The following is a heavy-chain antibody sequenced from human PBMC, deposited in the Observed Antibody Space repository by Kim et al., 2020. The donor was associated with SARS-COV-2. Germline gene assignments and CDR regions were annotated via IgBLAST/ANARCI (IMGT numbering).Heavy chain of an antibody. CDR3: ARDLYGGGSPRYGMDV. Sequence: DSVRGRLTISRDNSKNTLFLQIDNLRAEDTAIYYCARDLYGGGSPRYGMDVWGQGTTVTVSS. J-gene: IGHJ6*02. V-gene: IGHV3-30*07. D-gene: IGHD3-10*01.